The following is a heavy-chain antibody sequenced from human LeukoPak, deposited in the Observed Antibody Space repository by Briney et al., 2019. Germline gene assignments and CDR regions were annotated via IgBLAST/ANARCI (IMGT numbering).Heavy chain of an antibody. J-gene: IGHJ4*02. CDR2: IYTSGST. CDR1: GGSISSYY. Sequence: KPSETLSLTCTVSGGSISSYYWSWIRQPAGKGLEWIGRIYTSGSTNYNPSLKSRVTISVDTSKNQLSLKLTSVTAADTAVYYCAAYCSGGSCYSDSDYWGQGTLVTVSS. V-gene: IGHV4-4*07. D-gene: IGHD2-15*01. CDR3: AAYCSGGSCYSDSDY.